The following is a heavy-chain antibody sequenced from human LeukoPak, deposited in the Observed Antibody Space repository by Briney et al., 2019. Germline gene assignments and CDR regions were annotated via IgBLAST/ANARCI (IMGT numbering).Heavy chain of an antibody. CDR3: AREGDYDILTGYYFIDS. Sequence: SETLSLTCTVDGGSVSDHFWSWIRQPPGKGLQWIAELNQFGGTNYNPSLESRVTMSVDTSRNQFSLNLTSVTAADTAVYYCAREGDYDILTGYYFIDSWGQGTLVTVSS. D-gene: IGHD3-9*01. CDR1: GGSVSDHF. J-gene: IGHJ4*02. V-gene: IGHV4-34*01. CDR2: LNQFGGT.